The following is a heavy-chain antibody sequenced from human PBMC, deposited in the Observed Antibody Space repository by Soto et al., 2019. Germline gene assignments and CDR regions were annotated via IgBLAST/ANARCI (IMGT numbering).Heavy chain of an antibody. CDR2: VSAYNGNT. V-gene: IGHV1-18*01. CDR1: GYTFTSYG. Sequence: ASVEVSCKASGYTFTSYGISWVRQAPGQGLEWMGWVSAYNGNTNYAQKLQGRVTMTTDTSTSTAYMELRSLRSDDTAVYYCARRSSGWRYNRFDPWGQGTLVTVT. D-gene: IGHD6-19*01. J-gene: IGHJ5*02. CDR3: ARRSSGWRYNRFDP.